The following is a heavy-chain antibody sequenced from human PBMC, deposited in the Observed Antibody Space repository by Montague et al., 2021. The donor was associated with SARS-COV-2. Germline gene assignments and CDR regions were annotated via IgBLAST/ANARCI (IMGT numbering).Heavy chain of an antibody. D-gene: IGHD1-26*01. V-gene: IGHV3-30*04. Sequence: SLRLSCAASGFTFSSYAMHWVRQAPGKGLEWVALISCDGSNKYYADSVKGRFTISRDNSKNTPYLQMNSLRAEDTAVYYCARDSGSSFDPWGQGTLVTVSS. CDR2: ISCDGSNK. CDR1: GFTFSSYA. J-gene: IGHJ5*02. CDR3: ARDSGSSFDP.